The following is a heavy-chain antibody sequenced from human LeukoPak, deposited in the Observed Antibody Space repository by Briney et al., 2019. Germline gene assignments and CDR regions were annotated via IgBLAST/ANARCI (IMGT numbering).Heavy chain of an antibody. CDR1: VYTFSSYW. D-gene: IGHD3-3*01. CDR2: IYPGDSDT. Sequence: PGESLRISCKGSVYTFSSYWIGWVRQMPGKGLEWMGIIYPGDSDTRYSPSLQGQVTISVDTSIGTAYLQWSSLKASDTAIYYRARQNDFSLDYRGQGTLVTVSS. V-gene: IGHV5-51*01. J-gene: IGHJ4*02. CDR3: ARQNDFSLDY.